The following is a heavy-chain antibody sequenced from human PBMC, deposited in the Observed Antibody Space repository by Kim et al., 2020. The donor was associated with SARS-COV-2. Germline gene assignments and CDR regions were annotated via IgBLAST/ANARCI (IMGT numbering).Heavy chain of an antibody. Sequence: GGSLRLSCAASGFSFSSYWMHWVRQTPGTGLVWVARINNGGAATYADSVRGRFTISRDNAEDHVCLQMNSRRAEASGVHSCARGPVTSGGFAPWGQ. CDR3: ARGPVTSGGFAP. D-gene: IGHD3-10*01. V-gene: IGHV3-74*03. CDR1: GFSFSSYW. J-gene: IGHJ5*02. CDR2: INNGGAA.